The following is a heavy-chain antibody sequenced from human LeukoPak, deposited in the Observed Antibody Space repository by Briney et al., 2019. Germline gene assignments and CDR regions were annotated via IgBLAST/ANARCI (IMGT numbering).Heavy chain of an antibody. V-gene: IGHV1-8*01. D-gene: IGHD1-26*01. J-gene: IGHJ4*02. Sequence: ASVKVSCKASGYTFTSYDINWVRQATGQGLEWMGWMNPNSGNTGYAQKLQGRVTMTTDTSTSTAYMELRSLRSDDTAVYYCARGVISGGSYKFGFDYWGQGTLVTVSS. CDR2: MNPNSGNT. CDR3: ARGVISGGSYKFGFDY. CDR1: GYTFTSYD.